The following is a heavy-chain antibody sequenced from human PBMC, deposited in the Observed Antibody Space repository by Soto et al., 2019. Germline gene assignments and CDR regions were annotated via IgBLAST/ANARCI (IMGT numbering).Heavy chain of an antibody. J-gene: IGHJ4*02. CDR1: GGSISSHH. CDR3: AKGSTRPDH. D-gene: IGHD1-1*01. V-gene: IGHV4-59*11. Sequence: QVQLQESGPGLVKASETLSLTCTVSGGSISSHHWSWILQPPGKGLEWIGYMSNSGSTNYNPSLKSRVTISVDTSKSQFSLKLNSVTAADTAIYYCAKGSTRPDHWGQGTLVTVSS. CDR2: MSNSGST.